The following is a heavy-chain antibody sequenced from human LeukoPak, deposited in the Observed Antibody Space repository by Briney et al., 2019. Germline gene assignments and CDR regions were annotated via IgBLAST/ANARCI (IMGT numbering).Heavy chain of an antibody. D-gene: IGHD2-15*01. CDR1: GFTFSSYG. CDR3: AKILGYCSGGSCLFDY. V-gene: IGHV3-30*18. Sequence: PGRSLRLSCAASGFTFSSYGMHWVCQAPGKGLEWVAVISYDGSNKYYADSVKGRFTISRDNSKNTLYLQMNSLRAEDTAVYYCAKILGYCSGGSCLFDYWGQGTLVTVSS. CDR2: ISYDGSNK. J-gene: IGHJ4*02.